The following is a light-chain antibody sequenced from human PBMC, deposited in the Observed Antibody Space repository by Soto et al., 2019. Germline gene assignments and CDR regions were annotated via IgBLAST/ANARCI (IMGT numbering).Light chain of an antibody. V-gene: IGKV3-20*01. CDR3: QQYESSPLT. CDR2: RAS. CDR1: QRVSSGF. J-gene: IGKJ4*01. Sequence: EIVLTQSPDTLSLSPGERATLSCRASQRVSSGFLAWYQQKPGQAPRLLIYRASTRATGIPDRFTGSGSGTDFTLTISRLEPEDFAVYYCQQYESSPLTCGGGTKVEIK.